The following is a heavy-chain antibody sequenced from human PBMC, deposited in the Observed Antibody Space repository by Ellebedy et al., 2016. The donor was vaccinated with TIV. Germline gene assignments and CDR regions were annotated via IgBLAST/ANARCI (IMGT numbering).Heavy chain of an antibody. V-gene: IGHV3-23*01. CDR2: ISGSGGDT. Sequence: GGSLRLSXAASGFTFSSYAMSWVRQAPGKGLEWVSAISGSGGDTYYADSVKGWYTISRDNSKNTLYLQMNSLRAEDTAVYYCAKGEQWLDAAYWGQGTLVTVSS. CDR3: AKGEQWLDAAY. D-gene: IGHD6-19*01. CDR1: GFTFSSYA. J-gene: IGHJ4*02.